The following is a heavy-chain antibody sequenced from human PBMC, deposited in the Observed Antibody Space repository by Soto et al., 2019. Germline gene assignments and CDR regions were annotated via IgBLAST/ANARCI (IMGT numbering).Heavy chain of an antibody. D-gene: IGHD1-20*01. CDR3: ARDHNWSFDY. CDR1: GFPFDDYS. Sequence: EVQLVESGGGLLQPGGSLDLPGAASGFPFDDYSMNGVRQLPGKGLEWVSYIGRTRKYIDYADSVKGRFTISRDGAKNSVFLQMNSLRDEDTAVYYCARDHNWSFDYWGQGIPVTVSS. V-gene: IGHV3-48*02. CDR2: IGRTRKYI. J-gene: IGHJ4*02.